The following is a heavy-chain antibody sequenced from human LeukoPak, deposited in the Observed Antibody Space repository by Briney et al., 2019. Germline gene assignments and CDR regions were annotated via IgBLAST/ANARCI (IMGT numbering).Heavy chain of an antibody. J-gene: IGHJ5*02. CDR1: GFTFSSHC. CDR3: VYGGSYYVA. D-gene: IGHD1-26*01. CDR2: ISPSGGIT. V-gene: IGHV3-23*01. Sequence: PGGSLRLSCAASGFTFSSHCMNWVRQAPGKGLEWVSGISPSGGITYYTDSVKGRFTISRDNSKNTQSLQMNSLRAEDTAVYYCVYGGSYYVAWGQGTLVTVSS.